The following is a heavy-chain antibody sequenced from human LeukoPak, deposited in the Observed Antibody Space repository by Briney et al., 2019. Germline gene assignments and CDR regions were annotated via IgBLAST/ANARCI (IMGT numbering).Heavy chain of an antibody. V-gene: IGHV4-34*01. CDR2: INHSGST. J-gene: IGHJ4*02. Sequence: PSETLSLTCAVYGGSFSGYYWSWIRQPPGKGLEWIGEINHSGSTNYNPSLKSRVTISVDTSKNQFSLELSSVTAADTAVYYCARGSGYGDPTRLNFDNWGQGTLVTVSS. D-gene: IGHD4-17*01. CDR3: ARGSGYGDPTRLNFDN. CDR1: GGSFSGYY.